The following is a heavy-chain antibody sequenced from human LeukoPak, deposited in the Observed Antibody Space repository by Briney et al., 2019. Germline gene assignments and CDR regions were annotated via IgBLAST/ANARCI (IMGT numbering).Heavy chain of an antibody. J-gene: IGHJ4*02. Sequence: PGGSLRLSCTASGFTFSSYWMSWVRQAPGKGLEWVSVIYSGGSTYYADSVKGRFTISRDNSKNTLYLQMNSLRAEDTAVYYCARDLLGVIIPSYWGQGTLVTVSS. CDR3: ARDLLGVIIPSY. V-gene: IGHV3-66*02. D-gene: IGHD3-3*01. CDR1: GFTFSSYW. CDR2: IYSGGST.